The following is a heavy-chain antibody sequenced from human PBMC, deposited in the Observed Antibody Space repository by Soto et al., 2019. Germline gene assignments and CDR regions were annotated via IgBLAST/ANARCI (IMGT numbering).Heavy chain of an antibody. CDR3: ARVLLWFGELLDWFDP. V-gene: IGHV4-30-2*03. CDR2: IYYSGST. Sequence: SETLCLTCAVSSGSISSGGFAGSWIRQPPGKGLEWIGCIYYSGSTYYNPSLKSRVTISVDTSKNQFSLKLSSVTAADTAVYYCARVLLWFGELLDWFDPWGQGTLVTVSS. J-gene: IGHJ5*02. CDR1: SGSISSGGFA. D-gene: IGHD3-10*01.